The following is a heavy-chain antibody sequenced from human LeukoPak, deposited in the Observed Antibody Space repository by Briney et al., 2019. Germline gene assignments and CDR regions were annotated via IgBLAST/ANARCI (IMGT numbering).Heavy chain of an antibody. CDR2: ISSNGGST. J-gene: IGHJ4*02. CDR3: VKSAYSSAFDY. V-gene: IGHV3-64D*06. Sequence: GGSLRLSCAASGFTFSTYEMNWVRQAPGKGLEYVSAISSNGGSTYYADSVKGRFTISRDNSKNTLYLQMSSLRAEDTAVYYCVKSAYSSAFDYWGQGTLVTVSS. D-gene: IGHD6-19*01. CDR1: GFTFSTYE.